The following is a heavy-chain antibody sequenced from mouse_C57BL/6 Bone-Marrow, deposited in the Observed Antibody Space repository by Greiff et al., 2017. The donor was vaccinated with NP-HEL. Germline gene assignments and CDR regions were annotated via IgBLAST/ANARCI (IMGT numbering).Heavy chain of an antibody. Sequence: EVHLVESGGGLVKPGGSLKLSCAASGFTFSDYGMHWVRQAPEKGLEWVAYISSGSSTIYYADTVKGRFTISRDNAKNTLFLQMTSLRSEDTAMYYCAKEGTTVGFAYWGQGTLVTVSA. CDR3: AKEGTTVGFAY. V-gene: IGHV5-17*01. D-gene: IGHD1-1*01. J-gene: IGHJ3*01. CDR2: ISSGSSTI. CDR1: GFTFSDYG.